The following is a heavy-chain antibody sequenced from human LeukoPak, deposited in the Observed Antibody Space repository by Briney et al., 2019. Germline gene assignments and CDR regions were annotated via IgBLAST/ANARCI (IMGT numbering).Heavy chain of an antibody. CDR3: ARLLKTDSSSDY. CDR2: INHSGST. Sequence: SETLSLTCAVYGGSFSGYYWSWIRQPPGKGLEWIGDINHSGSTNYNPSLKSRVTISVDTSKNQFSLKLSSVTAADTAVYYCARLLKTDSSSDYWGQGTLVTVSS. J-gene: IGHJ4*02. CDR1: GGSFSGYY. D-gene: IGHD6-6*01. V-gene: IGHV4-34*01.